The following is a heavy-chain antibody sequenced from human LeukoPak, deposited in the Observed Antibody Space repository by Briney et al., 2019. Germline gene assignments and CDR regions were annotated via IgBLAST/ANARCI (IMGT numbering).Heavy chain of an antibody. CDR3: ARGRGYYYYYYMDV. V-gene: IGHV4-34*01. Sequence: SETLSLTCAVYGGSFSGYYWSWIRQPPGKGLEWIGEINHSGSTNYNPSLKSRVTISVDTSKNQFSLKLSSVTAADTAVYYCARGRGYYYYYYMDVWGKGTTVTVSS. J-gene: IGHJ6*03. D-gene: IGHD3-16*01. CDR2: INHSGST. CDR1: GGSFSGYY.